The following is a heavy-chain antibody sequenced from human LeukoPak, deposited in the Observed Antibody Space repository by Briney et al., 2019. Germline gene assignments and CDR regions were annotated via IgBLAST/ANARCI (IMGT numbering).Heavy chain of an antibody. J-gene: IGHJ6*02. CDR3: ARTPRLWFGGYYYYYGMDV. D-gene: IGHD3-10*01. CDR2: INHSGST. Sequence: SETLSLTCAVYGGSFSGYYWSWIRQPPGKGLEWIGEINHSGSTNYNPSLKSRVTISVDTSKNQFSLKLSSVTAADTAVYYCARTPRLWFGGYYYYYGMDVWGQGTTVTVSS. V-gene: IGHV4-34*01. CDR1: GGSFSGYY.